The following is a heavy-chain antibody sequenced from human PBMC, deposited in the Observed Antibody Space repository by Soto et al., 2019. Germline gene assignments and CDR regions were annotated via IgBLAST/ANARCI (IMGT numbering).Heavy chain of an antibody. CDR1: GGTFSSYA. J-gene: IGHJ4*02. CDR3: ARDRTGVSTVTTSRFFDY. V-gene: IGHV1-69*13. Sequence: SVKVSCKASGGTFSSYAISWVRQAPGQGLEWMGGIIPIFGTANYAQKFQGRVTITADESTSTAYMELSSLRSEDTAVYYCARDRTGVSTVTTSRFFDYWGQGTLVTVSS. D-gene: IGHD4-17*01. CDR2: IIPIFGTA.